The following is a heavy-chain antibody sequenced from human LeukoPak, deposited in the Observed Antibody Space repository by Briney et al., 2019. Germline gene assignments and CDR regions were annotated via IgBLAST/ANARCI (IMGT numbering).Heavy chain of an antibody. CDR1: GYTFTSYY. CDR2: INPSGGST. J-gene: IGHJ4*02. Sequence: ASVKVSCKASGYTFTSYYMHWVRQAPGQGLEWMGIINPSGGSTSYAQKFQGRVTMTRDTSTSTVYMELSSLRSEDTAVYYCARGLPDPMIVVVSYFDYWGQGTLVTVSS. CDR3: ARGLPDPMIVVVSYFDY. V-gene: IGHV1-46*01. D-gene: IGHD3-22*01.